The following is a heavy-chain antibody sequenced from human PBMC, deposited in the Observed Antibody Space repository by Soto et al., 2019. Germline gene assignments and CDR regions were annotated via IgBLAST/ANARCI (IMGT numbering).Heavy chain of an antibody. CDR2: IGGSGGGT. D-gene: IGHD1-7*01. V-gene: IGHV3-23*01. CDR1: GFTFSSYA. CDR3: AKGTANWNFGYFDY. J-gene: IGHJ4*02. Sequence: GGSLRLSCAASGFTFSSYAMTWVRQAPGKGLGWVSVIGGSGGGTYYADSVKGRFTISRDNSKNTLYLQMNSLRAEDTAVYYCAKGTANWNFGYFDYWGQGTMVTVSS.